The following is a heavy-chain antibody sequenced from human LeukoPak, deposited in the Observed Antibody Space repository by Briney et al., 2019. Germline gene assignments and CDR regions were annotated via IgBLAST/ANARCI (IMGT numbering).Heavy chain of an antibody. D-gene: IGHD6-19*01. CDR1: GYSIGSGYY. CDR3: ARGEYSSGWYFDY. Sequence: SETLSLTCAVSGYSIGSGYYWGWIRQPPGKGLEWIGSIYHSGSTYYNPSLKSRITISIDTSKNQFSLKLSSVTAADTAVYYCARGEYSSGWYFDYWGQGTLVTVSS. J-gene: IGHJ4*02. V-gene: IGHV4-38-2*01. CDR2: IYHSGST.